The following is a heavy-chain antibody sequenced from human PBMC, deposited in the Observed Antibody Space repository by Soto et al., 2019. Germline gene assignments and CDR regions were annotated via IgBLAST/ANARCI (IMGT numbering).Heavy chain of an antibody. Sequence: EVQLVESGGGLVKPGGSLRLSCVASGFTFSSSEMYWVRQAPGKGLEWVSYIHPAGQPIFYADSVKGRFTISRDNAKTSLYLQITSVRAEDTAAYYCARRGSSWGQGTMVTVSS. CDR3: ARRGSS. CDR2: IHPAGQPI. D-gene: IGHD2-2*01. V-gene: IGHV3-48*03. J-gene: IGHJ3*01. CDR1: GFTFSSSE.